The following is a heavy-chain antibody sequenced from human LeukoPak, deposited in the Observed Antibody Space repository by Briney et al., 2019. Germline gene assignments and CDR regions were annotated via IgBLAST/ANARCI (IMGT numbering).Heavy chain of an antibody. V-gene: IGHV1-69*05. Sequence: SVKVSCKASGGTFSSYAISWVRQAPGQGLEWMGGIIPIFGTANYAQKFQGRVTITTDESTSTAYMELSSLRSEDTAVYYCARGPTIFGVVIPTNYYKDVWGKGATVTVSS. CDR2: IIPIFGTA. CDR1: GGTFSSYA. D-gene: IGHD3-3*01. CDR3: ARGPTIFGVVIPTNYYKDV. J-gene: IGHJ6*03.